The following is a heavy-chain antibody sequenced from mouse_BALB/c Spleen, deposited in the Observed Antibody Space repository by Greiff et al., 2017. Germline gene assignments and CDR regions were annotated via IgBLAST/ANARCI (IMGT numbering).Heavy chain of an antibody. CDR2: IFPGTGTT. CDR3: AAGGSQHYFDY. J-gene: IGHJ2*01. CDR1: GYTFTSYW. Sequence: VQLQQSGAELVKPGASVKLSCKTSGYTFTSYWIQWVKQRPGQGLGWIGEIFPGTGTTYYNEKFKGKATLTIDTSSSTAYMQLSSLTSEDSAVYFCAAGGSQHYFDYWGQGTTLTVSS. D-gene: IGHD3-1*01. V-gene: IGHV1S132*01.